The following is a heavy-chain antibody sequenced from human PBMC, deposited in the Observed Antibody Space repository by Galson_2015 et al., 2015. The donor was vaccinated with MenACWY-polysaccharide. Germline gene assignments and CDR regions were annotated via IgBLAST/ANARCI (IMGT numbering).Heavy chain of an antibody. D-gene: IGHD3-3*01. Sequence: SVKVSCKASGYTFTNCYMHWVRQAPGQGLEWMGIINLSGGSTAYAQKFQGRVTMTRDTSTNTVYMELSSLRSEDTAVYYCASREGNVLRFLEWLFDAFDIWGQGTVVTVSS. CDR2: INLSGGST. V-gene: IGHV1-46*03. J-gene: IGHJ3*02. CDR3: ASREGNVLRFLEWLFDAFDI. CDR1: GYTFTNCY.